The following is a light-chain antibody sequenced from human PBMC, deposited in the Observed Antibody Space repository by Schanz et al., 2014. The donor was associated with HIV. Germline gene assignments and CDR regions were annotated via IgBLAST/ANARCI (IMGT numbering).Light chain of an antibody. V-gene: IGKV3-20*01. CDR3: QQYGSSPWT. CDR2: GAS. J-gene: IGKJ1*01. CDR1: QSVRSSY. Sequence: EIVLTQSPGTLSLSPGERATLSCRASQSVRSSYLAWYQQKPGQAPRLLIYGASNRATGIPDRFSGGVSGTDFTLTISRVEPEDYAVYYCQQYGSSPWTFGQGTRVDVK.